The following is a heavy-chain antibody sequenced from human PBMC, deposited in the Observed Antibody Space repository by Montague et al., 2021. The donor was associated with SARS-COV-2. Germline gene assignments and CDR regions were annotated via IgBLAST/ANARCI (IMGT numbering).Heavy chain of an antibody. CDR1: GGCISPYY. CDR2: IYYTGNT. J-gene: IGHJ4*01. V-gene: IGHV4-59*08. D-gene: IGHD2-15*01. CDR3: ARGKRDFPIVVLGASTRTYFDS. Sequence: SETLSLTCTVSGGCISPYYWTWIRQPPGKGLEWIGYIYYTGNTNYNPSLKSRVTISADISKNQFSVKLASATAADTGIYYCARGKRDFPIVVLGASTRTYFDSWGQGTPVTVSS.